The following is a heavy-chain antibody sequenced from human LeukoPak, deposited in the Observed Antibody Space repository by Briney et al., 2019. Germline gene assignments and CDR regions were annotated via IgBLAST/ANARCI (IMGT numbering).Heavy chain of an antibody. J-gene: IGHJ4*02. Sequence: PSETLSLTCTVSGGSISSYYWSWIRQPPGKGLEWIGYIYYSGSTNYNPSLKSRVTISVDTSKNQFSLKLSSVTAADTAVYYCARGPRDGYEFDYWGQGTLVTVSS. CDR3: ARGPRDGYEFDY. CDR2: IYYSGST. CDR1: GGSISSYY. D-gene: IGHD5-24*01. V-gene: IGHV4-59*12.